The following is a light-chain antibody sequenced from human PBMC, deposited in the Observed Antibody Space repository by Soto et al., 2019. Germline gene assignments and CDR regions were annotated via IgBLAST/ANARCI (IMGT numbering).Light chain of an antibody. CDR1: QSVLYSSNNKNY. J-gene: IGKJ2*01. Sequence: DFVMTQSLDSLAVSLGERATINCRSSQSVLYSSNNKNYLAWYQQKAGQPPKLLIYWASTRESGVPDRFSGSGSGTDFTLTISSLQAEDVAVYYCQQDYSTPRTFGQGTKLEIK. CDR3: QQDYSTPRT. CDR2: WAS. V-gene: IGKV4-1*01.